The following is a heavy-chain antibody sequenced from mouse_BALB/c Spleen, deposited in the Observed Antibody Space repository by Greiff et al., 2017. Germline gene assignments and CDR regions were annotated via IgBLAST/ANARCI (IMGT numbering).Heavy chain of an antibody. CDR1: GYSFTSYW. Sequence: VNVVESGPQLVRPGASVKISCKASGYSFTSYWMHWVKQRPGQGLEWIGMIDPSDSETRLNQRFKDKATLTVDKSSSTAYMQLSSPTSEDSAVYYCARSLYGNYLDYWGQGTTLTVSS. V-gene: IGHV1S126*01. D-gene: IGHD2-1*01. CDR3: ARSLYGNYLDY. CDR2: IDPSDSET. J-gene: IGHJ2*01.